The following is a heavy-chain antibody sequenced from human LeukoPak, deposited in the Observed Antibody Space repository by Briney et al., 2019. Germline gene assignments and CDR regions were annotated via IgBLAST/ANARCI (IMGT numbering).Heavy chain of an antibody. CDR1: GYTLTESS. Sequence: ASVKVSCKVSGYTLTESSMHWVRQAPGKGLEWMGGFDPEDGETIYAQKFQGRVTMTEDTSTDTAYMELSSLRSEDTAVYYCATKIFGVVIWYYFDYWGQGTLVTVSS. CDR2: FDPEDGET. J-gene: IGHJ4*02. V-gene: IGHV1-24*01. D-gene: IGHD3-3*01. CDR3: ATKIFGVVIWYYFDY.